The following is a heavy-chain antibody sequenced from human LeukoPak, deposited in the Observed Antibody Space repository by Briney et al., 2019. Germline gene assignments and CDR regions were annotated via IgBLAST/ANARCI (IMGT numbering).Heavy chain of an antibody. J-gene: IGHJ4*02. Sequence: SETLSLTCTVSGAPIRTYYWDWIRQAPGKGLGWIGCISDSGTTYYNPSLNSRVTISLDTSKNHFSLKLTSVTAADTAVYYCTKGYYEPFDYWGQGMMVTVSS. CDR2: ISDSGTT. CDR3: TKGYYEPFDY. CDR1: GAPIRTYY. V-gene: IGHV4-59*01. D-gene: IGHD3-22*01.